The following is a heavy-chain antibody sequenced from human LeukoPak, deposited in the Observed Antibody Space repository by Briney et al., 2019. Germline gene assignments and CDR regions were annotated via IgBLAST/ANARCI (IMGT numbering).Heavy chain of an antibody. CDR3: ARDRVTLVVVAAEDWFDP. J-gene: IGHJ5*02. V-gene: IGHV1-69*04. CDR1: GGTFSSYA. D-gene: IGHD2-15*01. CDR2: IIPILGIA. Sequence: ASVKVSCKASGGTFSSYAISWVRQAPGQGLEWMGRIIPILGIANYAQKFQGRVTITADKSTSTAYMELSSLRSEDTAVYYCARDRVTLVVVAAEDWFDPWGQGTLVTVSS.